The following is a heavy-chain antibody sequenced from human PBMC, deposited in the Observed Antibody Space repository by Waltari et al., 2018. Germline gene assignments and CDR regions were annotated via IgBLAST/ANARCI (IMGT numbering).Heavy chain of an antibody. D-gene: IGHD3-16*01. CDR3: ASVVDDYIWGSYRFNY. V-gene: IGHV3-7*01. CDR2: IKQGGSEK. Sequence: EVQLVESGGGLVQPGGSLRLSCADSGFTFSSYWMSWVRQARGKGLEWVANIKQGGSEKYYVDSVKCRFTISRDNAKNSLYLQMNSLRAEDTAVYYCASVVDDYIWGSYRFNYWGQGTLVTVSS. J-gene: IGHJ4*02. CDR1: GFTFSSYW.